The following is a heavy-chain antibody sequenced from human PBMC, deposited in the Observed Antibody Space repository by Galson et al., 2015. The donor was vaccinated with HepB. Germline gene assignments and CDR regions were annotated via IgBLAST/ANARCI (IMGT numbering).Heavy chain of an antibody. CDR3: AKDGGYSYGFDY. CDR1: RVTFDDYG. J-gene: IGHJ4*02. Sequence: SLRLSCAGCRVTFDDYGIYWVRRAPGTGLKWVSLISWDGGSTYYADSVKGRFTISRDNSKNSLYLQMNSLRTEDTALYYCAKDGGYSYGFDYWGQGTLVTVSS. D-gene: IGHD5-18*01. V-gene: IGHV3-43*02. CDR2: ISWDGGST.